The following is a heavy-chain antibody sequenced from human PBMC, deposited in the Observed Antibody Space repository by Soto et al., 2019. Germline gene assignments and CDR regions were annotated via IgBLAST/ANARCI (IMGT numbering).Heavy chain of an antibody. CDR2: IKSKTDGGTT. CDR1: GFTFSDAW. CDR3: ATDPSETFDY. Sequence: GGSLRLSCAASGFTFSDAWMSWVRQAPGKGLEWVGRIKSKTDGGTTDYAAPVKGRFTISRDDSKNTLYLLMNSLKTEDTAVYYCATDPSETFDYWGQGTLVTVSS. J-gene: IGHJ4*02. V-gene: IGHV3-15*01.